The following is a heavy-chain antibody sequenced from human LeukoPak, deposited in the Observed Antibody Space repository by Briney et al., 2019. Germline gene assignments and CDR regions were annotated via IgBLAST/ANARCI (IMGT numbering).Heavy chain of an antibody. CDR1: GYTFTGYY. CDR2: INPNSGGT. CDR3: ARGTKPSFINGLRTGDRGYFDY. V-gene: IGHV1-2*02. J-gene: IGHJ4*02. Sequence: ASVKVSCEASGYTFTGYYVHWTRQAPGQGLEWMGWINPNSGGTNYAQKFQGRVTMTRDTSINTAYMELTRLRSDDTAVFYCARGTKPSFINGLRTGDRGYFDYWGQGTLFTVSS. D-gene: IGHD7-27*01.